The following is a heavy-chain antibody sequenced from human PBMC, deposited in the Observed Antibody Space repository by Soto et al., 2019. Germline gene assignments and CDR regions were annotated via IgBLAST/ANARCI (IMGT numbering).Heavy chain of an antibody. D-gene: IGHD6-19*01. V-gene: IGHV3-30*18. CDR2: ISYDGSNK. CDR1: GFTFSSYG. J-gene: IGHJ6*02. Sequence: LSLTCAASGFTFSSYGMHWVRQAPGKGLEWVAVISYDGSNKYYADSLKGRFTVSRDNSKNTLYLQMSSLRAEDTAVYYCVKDGSSGWPYYYGMDVWGQGSTVTVSS. CDR3: VKDGSSGWPYYYGMDV.